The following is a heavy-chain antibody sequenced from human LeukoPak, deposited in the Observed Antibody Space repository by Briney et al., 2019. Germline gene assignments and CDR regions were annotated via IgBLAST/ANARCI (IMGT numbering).Heavy chain of an antibody. D-gene: IGHD2-2*01. Sequence: GESLKISCKGSGYSFTSYWIGWVRQMPGKGLEWMGIIYPGDSDTRYSPSFQGQVTISADKSISTAYLQWSSLKASDTAMYYCARQGDCSSTSCPRVAWFDPWGQGTLVTVSS. CDR2: IYPGDSDT. J-gene: IGHJ5*02. V-gene: IGHV5-51*01. CDR3: ARQGDCSSTSCPRVAWFDP. CDR1: GYSFTSYW.